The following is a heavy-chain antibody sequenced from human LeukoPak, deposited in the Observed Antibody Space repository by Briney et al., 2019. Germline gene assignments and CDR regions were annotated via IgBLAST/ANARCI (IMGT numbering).Heavy chain of an antibody. CDR1: GGSISSYY. CDR2: IFYSGST. D-gene: IGHD3-16*02. Sequence: SETLSLTCTVSGGSISSYYWSWIRQPPGKGLEWIGYIFYSGSTNYNPSLKSRVTMSVDTSKNQFSLKLSSVAAADTAVYYCARRPKITFGGVIAFDYWGQGALVTVSS. CDR3: ARRPKITFGGVIAFDY. V-gene: IGHV4-59*08. J-gene: IGHJ4*02.